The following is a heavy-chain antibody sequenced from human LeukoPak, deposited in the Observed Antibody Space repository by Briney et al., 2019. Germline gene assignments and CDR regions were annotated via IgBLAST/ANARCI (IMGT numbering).Heavy chain of an antibody. CDR2: ISWNSGTI. Sequence: GGSLRLSCAAFGFTFEDYAMYWVRQVPGKGLEWVSDISWNSGTIGYADSVKGRFTSSRDNAKKSLYLQMNRPGPGDTAMYFCSKSGSAGLTYALDIWGQGTLVTVSS. V-gene: IGHV3-9*01. CDR1: GFTFEDYA. CDR3: SKSGSAGLTYALDI. J-gene: IGHJ3*02. D-gene: IGHD1-20*01.